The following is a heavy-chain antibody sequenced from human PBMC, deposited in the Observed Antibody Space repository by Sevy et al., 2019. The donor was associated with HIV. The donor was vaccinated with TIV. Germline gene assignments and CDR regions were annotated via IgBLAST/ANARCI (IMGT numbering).Heavy chain of an antibody. Sequence: GGSLRLSCAASGFTFNIYAMSWVRQAPGKGLEWLSAISGGGDGTYYADSVKGGFTISGDNSRNTLYLQMNSLRAEDTAVYYCAKRPYYYYNSDGHLVSSTDEADYWGQGTLVTVSS. CDR2: ISGGGDGT. V-gene: IGHV3-23*01. CDR3: AKRPYYYYNSDGHLVSSTDEADY. D-gene: IGHD3-22*01. J-gene: IGHJ4*02. CDR1: GFTFNIYA.